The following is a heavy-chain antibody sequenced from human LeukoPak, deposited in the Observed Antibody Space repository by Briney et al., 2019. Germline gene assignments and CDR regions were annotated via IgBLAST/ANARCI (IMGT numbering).Heavy chain of an antibody. CDR1: GASISSGDYY. J-gene: IGHJ4*02. V-gene: IGHV4-30-4*08. D-gene: IGHD2-21*01. CDR3: ARDDQFRWFDY. Sequence: KPPRTLSLTCTVSGASISSGDYYWSWIRQPPGKGLEWIGYIYYSGTTYYNPSLKSRITISVDTSKNQFSLKLSSVTAADTAVYYCARDDQFRWFDYWGQGTLVTVSS. CDR2: IYYSGTT.